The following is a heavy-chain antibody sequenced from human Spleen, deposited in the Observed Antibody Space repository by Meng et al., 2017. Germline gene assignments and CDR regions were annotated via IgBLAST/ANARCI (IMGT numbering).Heavy chain of an antibody. CDR1: GFTFSSYS. V-gene: IGHV3-33*08. CDR2: IWYDGSNK. J-gene: IGHJ4*02. Sequence: LSLTCEASGFTFSSYSMNWVRQAPGKGLEWVAVIWYDGSNKYYADSVKGRFTISRDNSKNTLYLQMNSLRAEDTAVYYCVRDSLFGGHRDFDYWGQGTLVTVSS. CDR3: VRDSLFGGHRDFDY. D-gene: IGHD2-15*01.